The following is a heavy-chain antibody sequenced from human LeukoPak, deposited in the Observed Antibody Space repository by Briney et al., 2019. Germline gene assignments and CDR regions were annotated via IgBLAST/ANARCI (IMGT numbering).Heavy chain of an antibody. Sequence: ASVKVSCKASGYTFTSYYTRWVRQAPGQGLEWMGIINPSGGSTSYAQKFQGRVTMTRDMSTSTVYMELSSLRSEDTAVYYCARVSAAAGTRYFDYWGQGTLVTVSS. V-gene: IGHV1-46*01. D-gene: IGHD6-13*01. CDR1: GYTFTSYY. CDR3: ARVSAAAGTRYFDY. CDR2: INPSGGST. J-gene: IGHJ4*02.